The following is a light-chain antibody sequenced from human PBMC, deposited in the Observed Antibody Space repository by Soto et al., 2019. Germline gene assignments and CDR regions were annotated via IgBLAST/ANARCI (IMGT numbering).Light chain of an antibody. CDR1: QGLVYGNGNTF. CDR3: LQYTHWPHT. V-gene: IGKV2-30*01. J-gene: IGKJ2*01. CDR2: YVS. Sequence: DVVMSQSPLSLPVTLGQPASISCRSSQGLVYGNGNTFLDWFFQRPGQSPRRLIYYVSNRDSGVPDRFSVSGSGTDFTLHISRVEAEDVGVYYCLQYTHWPHTFGQGTKLEIK.